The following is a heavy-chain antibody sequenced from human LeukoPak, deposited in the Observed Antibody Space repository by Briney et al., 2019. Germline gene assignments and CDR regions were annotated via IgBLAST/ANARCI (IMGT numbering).Heavy chain of an antibody. V-gene: IGHV1-2*02. CDR1: GYTFTGYY. J-gene: IGHJ3*02. CDR2: INPNSGGT. D-gene: IGHD3-10*01. Sequence: ASVKVSCKASGYTFTGYYMHWVRQAPGQGLEWMGWINPNSGGTNYAQKFQGRVTITRDTSISTAYMELSRLRADDTAVYYCARDRAMVRGVLDEDAFDIWGQGTMVTVSS. CDR3: ARDRAMVRGVLDEDAFDI.